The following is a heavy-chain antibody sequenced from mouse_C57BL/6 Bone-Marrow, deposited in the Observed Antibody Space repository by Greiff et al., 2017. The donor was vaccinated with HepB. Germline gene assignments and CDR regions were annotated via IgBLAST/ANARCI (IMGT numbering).Heavy chain of an antibody. CDR1: GYTFTSYG. Sequence: VKLMESGAELARPGASVKLSCKASGYTFTSYGISWVKQRTGQGLEWIGEIYPRSGNTYYNEKFKGKATLTADKSSSTAYMELRILTSEDSAVYFCARYGNYLYYFDYWGQGTTLTVSS. J-gene: IGHJ2*01. D-gene: IGHD2-1*01. V-gene: IGHV1-81*01. CDR3: ARYGNYLYYFDY. CDR2: IYPRSGNT.